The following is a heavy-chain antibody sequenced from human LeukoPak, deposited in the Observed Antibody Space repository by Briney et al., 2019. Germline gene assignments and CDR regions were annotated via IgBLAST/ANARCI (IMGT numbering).Heavy chain of an antibody. J-gene: IGHJ4*02. CDR1: GITFSSYA. D-gene: IGHD6-19*01. CDR3: AKDMAVAGLY. V-gene: IGHV3-30*04. Sequence: PGRALRLSCAASGITFSSYAMHWVRQAPGKGLEWVAVISYDGSNKYYADSVKGRFTISRDNSKNTLYLQMNSLRAEETAVYYCAKDMAVAGLYWGQGTLVTVSS. CDR2: ISYDGSNK.